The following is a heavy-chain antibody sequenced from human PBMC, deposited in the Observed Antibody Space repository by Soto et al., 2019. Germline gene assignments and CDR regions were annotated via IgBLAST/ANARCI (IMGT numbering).Heavy chain of an antibody. CDR2: ISYDGSNK. D-gene: IGHD6-19*01. V-gene: IGHV3-30-3*02. Sequence: QVQLVESGGGVVQPGRSLRLSCAASGFTFSSYAMHWVRQSPGKGLEWVAVISYDGSNKYYADSVKRRFTISRDNSKNTLYLQMNSLRAEDTAVYYCAKTDESSGWYDFSESEYGMDVWGQGTKVTVSS. J-gene: IGHJ6*02. CDR3: AKTDESSGWYDFSESEYGMDV. CDR1: GFTFSSYA.